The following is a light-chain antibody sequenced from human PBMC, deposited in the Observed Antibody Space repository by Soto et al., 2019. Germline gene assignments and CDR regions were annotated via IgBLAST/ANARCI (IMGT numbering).Light chain of an antibody. CDR2: DVS. V-gene: IGKV3-11*01. Sequence: EIVMTQSPDTLSVSPGERATLSCRAGQGVTTNFAWYQQKSGQSPRLLIYDVSIRATGIPARFSGSGSGTDFTLTISSLEPEDFAVYYCQQRSNWPRITFGQGTRLEIK. CDR1: QGVTTN. J-gene: IGKJ5*01. CDR3: QQRSNWPRIT.